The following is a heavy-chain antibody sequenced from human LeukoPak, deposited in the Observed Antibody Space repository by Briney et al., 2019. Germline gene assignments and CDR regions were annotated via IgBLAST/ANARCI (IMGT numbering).Heavy chain of an antibody. V-gene: IGHV1-69*13. CDR3: ARIRYYGSGRGYYFDY. D-gene: IGHD3-10*01. Sequence: SVKVSCKASGGTFSSYAISWVRQAPGQGLEWVGGIIPIFGTANYAQKFQGRVTITADESTSTAYMELSSLRSEDTAVYYCARIRYYGSGRGYYFDYWGQGTLVTVSS. J-gene: IGHJ4*02. CDR1: GGTFSSYA. CDR2: IIPIFGTA.